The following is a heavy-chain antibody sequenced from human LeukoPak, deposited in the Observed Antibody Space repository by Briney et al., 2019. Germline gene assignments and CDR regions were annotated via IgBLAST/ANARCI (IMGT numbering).Heavy chain of an antibody. V-gene: IGHV4-61*02. Sequence: SETLSLTCTVSGGSISSGSYYWSWLRQPAGKGLEWIGRIYTSGSTNYNPSLKSRVTISVDTSKNQFSLKLSSVTAADTAVYYCARDDYSSSWGQGTLVTVSS. J-gene: IGHJ5*02. CDR1: GGSISSGSYY. CDR3: ARDDYSSS. CDR2: IYTSGST. D-gene: IGHD6-6*01.